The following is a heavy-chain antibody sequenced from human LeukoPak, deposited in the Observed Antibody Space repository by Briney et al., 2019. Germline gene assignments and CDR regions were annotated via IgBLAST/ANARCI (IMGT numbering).Heavy chain of an antibody. CDR3: AREPDRIRFDT. Sequence: SETLSLTCAVYGGSLSADFWSWIRQPPGKGLEWIGDIHHGGCTKYNPSLESRVTISVDTSKNQFSLRLTSVTAADTAVYYCAREPDRIRFDTWGQGALVTVSS. CDR2: IHHGGCT. D-gene: IGHD1-14*01. J-gene: IGHJ5*02. CDR1: GGSLSADF. V-gene: IGHV4-34*01.